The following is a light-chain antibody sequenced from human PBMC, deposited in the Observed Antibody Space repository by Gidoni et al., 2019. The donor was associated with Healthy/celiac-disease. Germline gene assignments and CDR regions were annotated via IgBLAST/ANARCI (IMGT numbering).Light chain of an antibody. CDR3: QQYDNLPT. V-gene: IGKV1-33*01. Sequence: DIQMTQSPSSLSASVGDRVTITCQASQDISNYLNWYQQKLGKAPKLLIYDASKLETGVPSRFSGSGSGTDFTFTISSLQPEDIATYYCQQYDNLPTFGQGTKVEIK. CDR1: QDISNY. CDR2: DAS. J-gene: IGKJ1*01.